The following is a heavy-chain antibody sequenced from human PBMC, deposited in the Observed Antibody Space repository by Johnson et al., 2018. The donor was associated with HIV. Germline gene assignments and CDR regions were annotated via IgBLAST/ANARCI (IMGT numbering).Heavy chain of an antibody. CDR3: AKNGARGDAFDI. Sequence: VQLVESGGGVVQPGRSLRLSCAASGFTFSSYAMHWVRQAPAKGLEWVAIISYDGGDKDYADSVKGRFTISRDNSKNTLYLQMNSLRAEDTAVYYCAKNGARGDAFDIWGQGTMVTVSS. CDR2: ISYDGGDK. J-gene: IGHJ3*02. D-gene: IGHD2-8*01. CDR1: GFTFSSYA. V-gene: IGHV3-30*04.